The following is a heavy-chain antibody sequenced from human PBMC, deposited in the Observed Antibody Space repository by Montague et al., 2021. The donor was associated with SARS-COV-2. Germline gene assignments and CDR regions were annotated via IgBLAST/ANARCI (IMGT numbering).Heavy chain of an antibody. D-gene: IGHD3-10*01. CDR2: IYTTGRT. CDR1: GGSTSSGSYY. CDR3: AIERAYDYGSGTYPGGFDI. J-gene: IGHJ3*02. V-gene: IGHV4-61*02. Sequence: SLSLTYTVSGGSTSSGSYYWSWIRQPAGKGLEWIGRIYTTGRTNYNPSLKSRVTISVDTSKNQFSLKLSSVTAADTAAYYCAIERAYDYGSGTYPGGFDIWGQGTMVTVSS.